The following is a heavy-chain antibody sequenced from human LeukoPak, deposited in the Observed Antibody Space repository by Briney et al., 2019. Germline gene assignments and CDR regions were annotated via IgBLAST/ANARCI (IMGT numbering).Heavy chain of an antibody. J-gene: IGHJ3*02. V-gene: IGHV3-9*01. CDR2: ISRNSGSI. CDR1: GFTFDDYA. Sequence: GGSLRLSCAASGFTFDDYAMHWVRQAPGKGLEWVSGISRNSGSIGYADSVKGRFTISRDNAKNSLYLQMNSLRAEDTALYYCAKVQLCSSTSCYGAFDIWGQGTMVTVSS. D-gene: IGHD2-2*01. CDR3: AKVQLCSSTSCYGAFDI.